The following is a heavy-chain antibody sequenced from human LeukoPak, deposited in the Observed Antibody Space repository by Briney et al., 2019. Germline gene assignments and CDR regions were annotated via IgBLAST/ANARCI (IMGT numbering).Heavy chain of an antibody. V-gene: IGHV1-69*13. CDR1: GGTFSSYG. CDR2: IIPIFGTA. Sequence: ASVKVSCKASGGTFSSYGILWVRQAPGQGLEWMGGIIPIFGTANYAQKFQGRVTITADESTSTAYMELSSPRSEDTAVYYCASTYYGSGSYYKGGFDYWGQGTLVTVSS. D-gene: IGHD3-10*01. J-gene: IGHJ4*02. CDR3: ASTYYGSGSYYKGGFDY.